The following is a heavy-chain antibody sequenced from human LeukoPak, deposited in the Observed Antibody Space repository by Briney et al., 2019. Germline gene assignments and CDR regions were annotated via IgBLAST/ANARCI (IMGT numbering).Heavy chain of an antibody. CDR1: GYTLTELY. Sequence: ASVKVSCKVSGYTLTELYMHWVRQAPGKGLEWMGGFDPEDGEAIYAQKFQGRVTMTEDTSTDTAYMELSSLRSEDTAVYYCATNVAAWTVGVGELGDPQYFDYWGQGTLVTVSS. CDR3: ATNVAAWTVGVGELGDPQYFDY. D-gene: IGHD4-23*01. J-gene: IGHJ4*02. V-gene: IGHV1-24*01. CDR2: FDPEDGEA.